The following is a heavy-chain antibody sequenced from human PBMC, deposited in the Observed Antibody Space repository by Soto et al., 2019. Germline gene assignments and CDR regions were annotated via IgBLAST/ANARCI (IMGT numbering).Heavy chain of an antibody. CDR1: GFTFSNAW. Sequence: ESGGGLVKPGGSLRLSCAASGFTFSNAWMSWVRQAPGKGLEWVGRIKSKTDGGTTDYAAPVKGRFTISRDDSKNTLYLQMNSLKTEDTAVYYCTTDEVYDYVWGSYRQPDYWGQGTLVTVSS. CDR3: TTDEVYDYVWGSYRQPDY. J-gene: IGHJ4*02. D-gene: IGHD3-16*02. CDR2: IKSKTDGGTT. V-gene: IGHV3-15*01.